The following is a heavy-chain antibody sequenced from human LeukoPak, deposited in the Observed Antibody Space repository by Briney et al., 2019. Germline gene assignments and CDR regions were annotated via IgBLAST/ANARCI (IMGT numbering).Heavy chain of an antibody. Sequence: PGGSLRLSCAASEFTFSSYAMSWVRQAPGKGLEWVSAISGSGGSTYYADSVKGRFTISRDNSKNTLYLQMNSLRAEDTAVYYCAKDRYSSGWYGDPTALFDYWGQGTLVTVSS. D-gene: IGHD6-19*01. J-gene: IGHJ4*02. CDR3: AKDRYSSGWYGDPTALFDY. CDR1: EFTFSSYA. CDR2: ISGSGGST. V-gene: IGHV3-23*01.